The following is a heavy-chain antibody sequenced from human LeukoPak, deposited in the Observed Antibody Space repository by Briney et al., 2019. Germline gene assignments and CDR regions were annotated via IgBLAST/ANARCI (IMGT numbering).Heavy chain of an antibody. CDR3: AREWDQD. CDR1: GFTVNSTY. Sequence: GGSLRLSCAASGFTVNSTYVSWVRQAPGKGLEWVSVIYSGGSTYYADSVKGRFTISRDNSKNTLYLQMNSLRAEDTAVYYCAREWDQDWGQGTLVTVSS. J-gene: IGHJ4*02. V-gene: IGHV3-53*01. CDR2: IYSGGST. D-gene: IGHD1-26*01.